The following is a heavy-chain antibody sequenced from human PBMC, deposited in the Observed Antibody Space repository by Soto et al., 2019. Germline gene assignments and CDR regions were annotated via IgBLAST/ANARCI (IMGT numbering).Heavy chain of an antibody. CDR3: AREYSGSSWGY. CDR2: VSYDGNSG. V-gene: IGHV3-30*04. J-gene: IGHJ4*02. CDR1: GFTFSSYD. Sequence: QIQLVQPGGAVVQPGKSLRLSCTASGFTFSSYDMFWVRQAPGKGLEWVAVVSYDGNSGTYADSVKGRFTVSRDNSGNLLYLQMNSLTAADTAVYYCAREYSGSSWGYWGQGSLVTVSS. D-gene: IGHD3-10*01.